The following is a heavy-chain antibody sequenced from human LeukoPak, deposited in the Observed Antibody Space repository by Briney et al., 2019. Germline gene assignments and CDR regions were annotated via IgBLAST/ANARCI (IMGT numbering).Heavy chain of an antibody. CDR1: GFTVSNNY. CDR2: IYGSGSA. CDR3: ARINFGDDY. Sequence: PGGSLRLFCAASGFTVSNNYINWVRQAPGKGLEWVSLIYGSGSADYADSVKGRFTISRDNSMNTVYLQMNSLRAEDTAVYYCARINFGDDYWGQGTLVTVSS. J-gene: IGHJ4*02. V-gene: IGHV3-66*01. D-gene: IGHD4-17*01.